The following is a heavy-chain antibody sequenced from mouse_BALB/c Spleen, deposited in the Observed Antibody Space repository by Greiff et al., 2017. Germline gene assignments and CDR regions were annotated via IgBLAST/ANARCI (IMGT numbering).Heavy chain of an antibody. CDR3: ARYGYGSSYFDY. CDR2: ISYSGST. Sequence: EVQLQQSGPGLVKPSQSLSLTCTVTGYSITSDYAWNWIRQFPGNKLEWMGYISYSGSTSYNPSLKSRISITRDTSKNQFFLQLNSVTTEDTATYYCARYGYGSSYFDYWGQGTTLTVSS. J-gene: IGHJ2*01. V-gene: IGHV3-2*02. D-gene: IGHD1-1*01. CDR1: GYSITSDYA.